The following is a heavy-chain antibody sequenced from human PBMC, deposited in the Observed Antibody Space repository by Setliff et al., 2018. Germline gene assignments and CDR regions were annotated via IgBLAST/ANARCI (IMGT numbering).Heavy chain of an antibody. CDR1: GYSFIRYY. CDR2: INVSGGSA. Sequence: ASVKVSCKTSGYSFIRYYMYWVRQAPGQGLEWMGLINVSGGSASYEQKFQGRVTMTTDTSTGTAYMEVTSLRSDDTAVYYCARDADYYDSAENPIVDYWGQGTLVTVSS. D-gene: IGHD3-22*01. CDR3: ARDADYYDSAENPIVDY. V-gene: IGHV1-46*01. J-gene: IGHJ4*02.